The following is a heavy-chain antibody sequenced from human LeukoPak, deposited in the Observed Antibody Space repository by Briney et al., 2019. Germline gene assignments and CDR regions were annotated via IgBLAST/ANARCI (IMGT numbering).Heavy chain of an antibody. CDR2: INPNSGGT. V-gene: IGHV1-2*02. Sequence: GASVKVSCKAFGYTFTGYYMHWVRQAPGQGLECMGWINPNSGGTNYAQKFQGRVTMTRDTSISTAYMELSRLRSDDTAVYYCARGESTVTTCIANFGYWGQGTLVTVSS. D-gene: IGHD4-17*01. CDR1: GYTFTGYY. J-gene: IGHJ4*02. CDR3: ARGESTVTTCIANFGY.